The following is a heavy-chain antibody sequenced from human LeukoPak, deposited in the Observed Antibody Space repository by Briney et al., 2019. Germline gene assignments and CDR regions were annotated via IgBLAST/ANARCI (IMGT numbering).Heavy chain of an antibody. CDR2: INHSGST. V-gene: IGHV4-34*01. CDR3: ARGRGGGYAT. D-gene: IGHD2-2*01. Sequence: PSETLSLTCAVYGGSFSGYYWSWIRQPPGKGLEWIGEINHSGSTNYNPSLKSRVTISVDTSKNQFSLKLSPVTAADTAVYYCARGRGGGYATWGQGTLVTVSS. CDR1: GGSFSGYY. J-gene: IGHJ5*02.